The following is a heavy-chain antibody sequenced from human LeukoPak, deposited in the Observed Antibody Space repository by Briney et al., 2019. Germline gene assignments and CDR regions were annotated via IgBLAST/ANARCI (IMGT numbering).Heavy chain of an antibody. V-gene: IGHV4-30-4*08. D-gene: IGHD3-22*01. CDR3: ARGGYYYDSSGYLTN. J-gene: IGHJ4*02. Sequence: PSETLSLTCTVSGGSISSGGYYWSWIRQPPGKGLEWIGYIYYSGSTYYNPSLKSRVTISVDTSKNQFSLKLSSVTAADTAVYYCARGGYYYDSSGYLTNWGQGTLVTVSS. CDR2: IYYSGST. CDR1: GGSISSGGYY.